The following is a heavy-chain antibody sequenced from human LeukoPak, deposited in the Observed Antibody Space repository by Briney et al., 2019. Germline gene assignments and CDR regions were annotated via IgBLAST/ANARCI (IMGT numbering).Heavy chain of an antibody. J-gene: IGHJ3*02. D-gene: IGHD7-27*01. V-gene: IGHV3-30*14. Sequence: PGGSLRLSCAASGFTLSSYAMHWVRQAPGKGLEWVAVISNDGRKIYYADSVKGRLTISRDNSKKTLYLQMNSLRAEDTAVYYCARETGDDAFDIWGQGTMVTVSS. CDR1: GFTLSSYA. CDR3: ARETGDDAFDI. CDR2: ISNDGRKI.